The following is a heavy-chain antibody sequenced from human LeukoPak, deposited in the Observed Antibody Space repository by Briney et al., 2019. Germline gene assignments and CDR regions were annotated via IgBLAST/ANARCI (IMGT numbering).Heavy chain of an antibody. CDR3: ARDDRGNFDY. V-gene: IGHV1-69*04. CDR2: ILPILGIA. D-gene: IGHD3-10*01. J-gene: IGHJ4*02. CDR1: GGTFSSYA. Sequence: GASVKVSCKASGGTFSSYAITWVRQAPGQGLEWMGRILPILGIANYAQKFQGRVTITADKSTSTAYMELSSLRSEDTAVYYCARDDRGNFDYWGQGTLATVSS.